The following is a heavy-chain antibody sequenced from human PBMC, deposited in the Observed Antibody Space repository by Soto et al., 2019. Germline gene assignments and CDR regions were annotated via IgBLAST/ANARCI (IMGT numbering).Heavy chain of an antibody. D-gene: IGHD6-6*01. Sequence: QAQLVQSGAEVKKPGSSVKVSCKASGGTFSSYAISWVRQAPGQGLEWMGGIIPIFGTANYAQKFQGRVTITADESTSTAYMELSSLRSEDTAVYYCARDPEYSSSSVGAWFDPWGQGTLVTVSS. CDR2: IIPIFGTA. J-gene: IGHJ5*02. CDR3: ARDPEYSSSSVGAWFDP. CDR1: GGTFSSYA. V-gene: IGHV1-69*01.